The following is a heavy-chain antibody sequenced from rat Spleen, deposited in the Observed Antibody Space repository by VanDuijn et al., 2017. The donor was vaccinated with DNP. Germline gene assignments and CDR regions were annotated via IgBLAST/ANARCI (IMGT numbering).Heavy chain of an antibody. V-gene: IGHV5-19*01. Sequence: EVQLVESGGGLVQPGRSLKLSCAASEFTFSKSDVAWVRQAPTKGLEWVASISPSGGSTYYRDSVKGRFTVSRDNAKSTLYLQMDSLRSEDTATYYCATQTGYEDYWGQGVMVTVSS. CDR1: EFTFSKSD. CDR3: ATQTGYEDY. CDR2: ISPSGGST. J-gene: IGHJ2*01. D-gene: IGHD1-4*01.